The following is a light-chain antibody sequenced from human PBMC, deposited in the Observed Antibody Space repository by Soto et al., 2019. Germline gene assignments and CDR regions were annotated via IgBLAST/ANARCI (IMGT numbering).Light chain of an antibody. CDR2: EVS. J-gene: IGLJ3*02. V-gene: IGLV2-18*02. CDR3: SSLASSATLV. CDR1: SSDIGYHNR. Sequence: QSALTQPPSVSGSPGQSVTISCTGTSSDIGYHNRVSWYQQPPGTAPKLMIYEVSTRYSVVPDRFSVSKSGNTASLTISGLQAEDESEYYCSSLASSATLVFGGGTKLTVL.